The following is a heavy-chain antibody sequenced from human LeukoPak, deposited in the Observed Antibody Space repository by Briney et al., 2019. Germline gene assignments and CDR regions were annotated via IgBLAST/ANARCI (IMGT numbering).Heavy chain of an antibody. CDR2: IIPIFGAA. J-gene: IGHJ4*02. D-gene: IGHD6-19*01. V-gene: IGHV1-69*13. Sequence: SVKVSCKASGGTFSSYAISWVRQAPGQGLEWMGGIIPIFGAANYAQKFQGRVTITADESTSTAYMELSSLRSEDTAVYYCARVSGWYTSLYYFDYWGQGTLVTVFS. CDR3: ARVSGWYTSLYYFDY. CDR1: GGTFSSYA.